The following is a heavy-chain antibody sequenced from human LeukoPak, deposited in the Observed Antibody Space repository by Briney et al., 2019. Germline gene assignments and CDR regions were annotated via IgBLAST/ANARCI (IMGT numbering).Heavy chain of an antibody. Sequence: GASVTVSCKASGYTFTSYAMHWVRQAPGQRLEWMGWINAGNGNTKYSQKFQGRVTITRDTSASTAYMELSSLRSEDTAVYYCARDPRGYSGYDSNYYYYGMDVWGKGTTVTVSS. CDR2: INAGNGNT. J-gene: IGHJ6*04. D-gene: IGHD5-12*01. V-gene: IGHV1-3*01. CDR3: ARDPRGYSGYDSNYYYYGMDV. CDR1: GYTFTSYA.